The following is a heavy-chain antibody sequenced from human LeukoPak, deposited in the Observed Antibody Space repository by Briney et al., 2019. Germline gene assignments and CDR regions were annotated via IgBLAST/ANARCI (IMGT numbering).Heavy chain of an antibody. V-gene: IGHV1-69*05. CDR3: ARGSAWSGIENYFDY. Sequence: GSSVKVSCKPSGGTFSIYAISWVRQAPGQGLEWMGGIIPIFGTANYAQKFQGRVTITTDESTSTAYMELSSLRSEDTAVYYCARGSAWSGIENYFDYWGQGTLVTVSS. CDR1: GGTFSIYA. CDR2: IIPIFGTA. D-gene: IGHD3-3*01. J-gene: IGHJ4*02.